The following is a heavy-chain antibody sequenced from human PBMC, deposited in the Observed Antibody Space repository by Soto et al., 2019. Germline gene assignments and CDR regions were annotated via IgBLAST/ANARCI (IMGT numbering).Heavy chain of an antibody. Sequence: QVQLVQSGAEVKKPGASVKVSCKASGYTFTGYYMHWVRQAPGQGLEWMGWINPNSGGTNYAQKDQGWVTMTRDTSISTAYMELSRLRSDDTAVYYCARGGSGYSLDYWGQGTLVTVSS. V-gene: IGHV1-2*04. J-gene: IGHJ4*02. CDR2: INPNSGGT. CDR1: GYTFTGYY. CDR3: ARGGSGYSLDY. D-gene: IGHD3-3*01.